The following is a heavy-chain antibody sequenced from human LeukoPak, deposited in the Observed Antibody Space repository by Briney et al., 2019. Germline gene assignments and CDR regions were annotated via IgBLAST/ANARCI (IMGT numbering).Heavy chain of an antibody. Sequence: SETLSLTCTVSGGSLTGYYWSWIRQPPGKGPEWIAYVYYTGRTLYNPSLESLVTISVDTSKTQISLKLTSVTAADTAVYYCARHMSVSYDAFDLWGRGTPVTVSS. CDR2: VYYTGRT. J-gene: IGHJ3*01. D-gene: IGHD3-10*01. V-gene: IGHV4-59*08. CDR1: GGSLTGYY. CDR3: ARHMSVSYDAFDL.